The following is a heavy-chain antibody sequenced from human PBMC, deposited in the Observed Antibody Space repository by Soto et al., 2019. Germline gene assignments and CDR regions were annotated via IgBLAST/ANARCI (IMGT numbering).Heavy chain of an antibody. CDR2: IYYSGST. CDR1: GDSISSSSYY. V-gene: IGHV4-39*01. D-gene: IGHD1-1*01. Sequence: PSETLSLTCTVSGDSISSSSYYWGWIRQPPGKGLEWIGSIYYSGSTYYNPSLKSRVTISVDTSKNQFSLKLSSVTAADTAVYYCARHYEELERESFADDAFDIWGQGTMVTGSS. CDR3: ARHYEELERESFADDAFDI. J-gene: IGHJ3*02.